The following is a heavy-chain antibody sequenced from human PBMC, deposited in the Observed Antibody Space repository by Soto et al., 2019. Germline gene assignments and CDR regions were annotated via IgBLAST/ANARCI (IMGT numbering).Heavy chain of an antibody. D-gene: IGHD1-1*01. CDR2: ISAHSGNT. CDR1: GYAFTTYG. CDR3: ARGRYGDY. V-gene: IGHV1-18*01. Sequence: QVHLVQSGAEVKKPGASVKVSCKGSGYAFTTYGITWVRQAPGQGLEWMGWISAHSGNTNYAQKLQGRVTVTRHTSTSTAYMYPRSLSTDDTAVYYCARGRYGDYWGQGALVTVSS. J-gene: IGHJ4*02.